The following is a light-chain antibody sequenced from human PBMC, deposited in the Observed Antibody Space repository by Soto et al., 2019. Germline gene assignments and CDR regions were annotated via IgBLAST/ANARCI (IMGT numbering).Light chain of an antibody. V-gene: IGKV3-15*01. J-gene: IGKJ4*01. CDR1: QSVGSN. Sequence: LTISRCALSRSAGELATRSCRASQSVGSNLAWYQQKPGQAPRLLIYGASTRATAIPARFIVSGSGTEFTLTISSLQSEDFAVHFCEQHNAWPLTVGGGTKVDIK. CDR3: EQHNAWPLT. CDR2: GAS.